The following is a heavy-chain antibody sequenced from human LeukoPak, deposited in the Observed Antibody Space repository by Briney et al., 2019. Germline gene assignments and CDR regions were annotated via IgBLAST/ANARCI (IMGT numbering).Heavy chain of an antibody. D-gene: IGHD2-15*01. V-gene: IGHV3-15*01. CDR1: GFTVNNAW. Sequence: EGSLRLSCAVFGFTVNNAWMSWVRQAPGKGLEWVGRIQNGGTTEYNAPVKGRFSISRDDSKNTLYLQMNSLKIEDTAVYYCNTDIGRTWYSYDMDVWGKGTTVTVSS. CDR3: NTDIGRTWYSYDMDV. J-gene: IGHJ6*03. CDR2: IQNGGTT.